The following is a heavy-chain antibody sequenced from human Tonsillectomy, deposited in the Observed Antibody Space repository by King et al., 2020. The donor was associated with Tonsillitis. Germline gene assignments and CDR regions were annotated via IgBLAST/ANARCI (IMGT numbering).Heavy chain of an antibody. CDR1: GGSFTSYA. CDR3: ARGTGTRYFDL. CDR2: SVPIFGTT. Sequence: VQLVESGAEMKKPGSSVKVSCKASGGSFTSYAFSWMRQAPGQGLEWMGGSVPIFGTTHYAQKFQDRVTITADESTSTAYMGLSSLRSEDTAVYYCARGTGTRYFDLWGRGTLVTVSS. D-gene: IGHD1-1*01. V-gene: IGHV1-69*01. J-gene: IGHJ2*01.